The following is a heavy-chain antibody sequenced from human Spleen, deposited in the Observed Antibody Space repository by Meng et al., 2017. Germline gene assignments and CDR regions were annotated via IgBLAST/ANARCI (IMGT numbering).Heavy chain of an antibody. D-gene: IGHD6-19*01. CDR2: IYWDDDK. CDR3: AHRAVAGSFEYFQH. CDR1: GFSLRTSGVG. Sequence: QITLKESGPTLVKPTQTLTLTCPFSGFSLRTSGVGVGWIRQPPGKALEWLALIYWDDDKRYSPSLKSRLTITKDNSKNQVVLTMTNMDSVDTATYYCAHRAVAGSFEYFQHWGQGTLVTVSS. J-gene: IGHJ1*01. V-gene: IGHV2-5*02.